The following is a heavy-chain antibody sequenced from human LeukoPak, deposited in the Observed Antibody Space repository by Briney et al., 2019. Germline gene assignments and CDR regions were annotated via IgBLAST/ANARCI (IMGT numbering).Heavy chain of an antibody. CDR3: AKHMRATNTYSFFGLDV. V-gene: IGHV4-34*01. Sequence: SDTLSLTCAVYGGSFSGYYWSWIRQPPGKGLECIGEINHSGSTNYNPSLKSRVTISVDTSKNQFSLKLSSVTAADTALYYCAKHMRATNTYSFFGLDVWGQGTTVTVSS. J-gene: IGHJ6*02. CDR1: GGSFSGYY. CDR2: INHSGST. D-gene: IGHD1-26*01.